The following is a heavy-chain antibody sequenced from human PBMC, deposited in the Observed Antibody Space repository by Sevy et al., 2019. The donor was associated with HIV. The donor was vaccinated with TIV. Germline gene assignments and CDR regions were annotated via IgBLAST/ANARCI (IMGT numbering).Heavy chain of an antibody. CDR2: IKQDGSEK. CDR1: GFTFSSYW. Sequence: GGSLRLSCAASGFTFSSYWMSWVRQAPGKGLEWVANIKQDGSEKNYVDSVKGRFTISRDKAKNSLYLPMNSLRAEDTAVYYCARRTGTTGTTSPFDYWGQGTLVTVSS. CDR3: ARRTGTTGTTSPFDY. D-gene: IGHD1-1*01. J-gene: IGHJ4*02. V-gene: IGHV3-7*01.